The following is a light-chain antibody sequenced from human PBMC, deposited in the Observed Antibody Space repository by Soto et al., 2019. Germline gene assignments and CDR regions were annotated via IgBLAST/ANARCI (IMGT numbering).Light chain of an antibody. V-gene: IGKV3-20*01. CDR1: ESISSSY. CDR3: QQYGASPPAT. J-gene: IGKJ4*01. CDR2: STS. Sequence: EIVLTQSPGALSLSLGEGATLTCSASESISSSYLAWYQQRRGQAPRLLVYSTSTRAAGISPRFSGSGAGRDFTLTISRLEPEDSAIYYCQQYGASPPATFGGGTRVEI.